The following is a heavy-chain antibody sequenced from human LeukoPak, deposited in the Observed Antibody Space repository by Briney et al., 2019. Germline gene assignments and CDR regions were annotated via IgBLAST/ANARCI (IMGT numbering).Heavy chain of an antibody. CDR3: AKDSAFYYIDV. J-gene: IGHJ6*03. CDR1: GFTFSSYS. Sequence: GGSLRLSCAASGFTFSSYSMSWVRQAPGKGLEWVAFIRYNGNNQYYADSVKGRFTISRDNSKNTLYLQMNSLKGDDTAVYYCAKDSAFYYIDVWGKGTTVIISS. V-gene: IGHV3-30*02. CDR2: IRYNGNNQ. D-gene: IGHD3-10*01.